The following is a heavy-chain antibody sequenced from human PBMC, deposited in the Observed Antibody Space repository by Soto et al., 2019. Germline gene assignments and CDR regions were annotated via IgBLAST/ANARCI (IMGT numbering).Heavy chain of an antibody. CDR1: GDSISSGDYY. CDR2: ISYSGTP. CDR3: ARDYGSGFYFGMDV. J-gene: IGHJ6*02. Sequence: QVQLQESGPGLVKPSQTLSLTCTVSGDSISSGDYYWSWIRQHPAKGLEWIGYISYSGTPYYNPSLKSRITISLDTSKNQCSRELSSVTAADTAVYYCARDYGSGFYFGMDVWGQGTTVTSSS. V-gene: IGHV4-31*03. D-gene: IGHD3-10*01.